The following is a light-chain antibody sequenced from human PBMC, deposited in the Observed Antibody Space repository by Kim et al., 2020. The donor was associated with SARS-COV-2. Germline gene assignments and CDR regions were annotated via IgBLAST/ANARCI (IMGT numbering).Light chain of an antibody. J-gene: IGLJ1*01. CDR2: QDD. V-gene: IGLV3-1*01. Sequence: LSPGQTASITCREEKLGDKRACWYQEKPGQSPVLVIYQDDKRPSGIPDRFSASNSGSTATLTISGTQTMDDADYYCQAWDNGTAVFGTGTQLTVL. CDR3: QAWDNGTAV. CDR1: KLGDKR.